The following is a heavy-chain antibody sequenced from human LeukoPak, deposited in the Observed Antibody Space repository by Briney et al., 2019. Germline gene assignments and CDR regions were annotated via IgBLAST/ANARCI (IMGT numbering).Heavy chain of an antibody. CDR3: ARGSYYDSSGYYDY. V-gene: IGHV4-59*11. Sequence: SETLSLTCIVSGGSINNHYWTWIRQPPGKGLEWIGYIYYSGSTNYNPSLKSRVTISVDTSKNQFSLKLSSVTAADTAVYYCARGSYYDSSGYYDYWGQGTLVTVSS. D-gene: IGHD3-22*01. CDR1: GGSINNHY. J-gene: IGHJ4*02. CDR2: IYYSGST.